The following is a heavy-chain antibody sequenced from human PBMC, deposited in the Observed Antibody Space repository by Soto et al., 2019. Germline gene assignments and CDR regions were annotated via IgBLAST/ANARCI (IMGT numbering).Heavy chain of an antibody. V-gene: IGHV3-11*01. CDR2: ISSSGSTI. J-gene: IGHJ2*01. CDR3: ARDPPGVVTAMVDWYFDL. D-gene: IGHD2-21*02. Sequence: GGSLRLSCAASGFTFSDYYMSWIRQAPGKGLEWVSYISSSGSTIYYADSVKGRFTISRDNAKNSLYLQMNSLRAEDTAVYYCARDPPGVVTAMVDWYFDLWGRGTLVTVSS. CDR1: GFTFSDYY.